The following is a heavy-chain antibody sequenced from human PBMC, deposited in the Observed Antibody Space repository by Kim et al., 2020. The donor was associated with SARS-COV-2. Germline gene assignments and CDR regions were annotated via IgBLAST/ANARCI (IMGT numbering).Heavy chain of an antibody. CDR1: GFIFGDYA. CDR3: ARASKDDAFDI. CDR2: ITWNSGNI. J-gene: IGHJ3*02. V-gene: IGHV3-9*01. Sequence: GGSLRLSCAASGFIFGDYAMHWVRQAPGKGLEWVSGITWNSGNIDYADSVKGRFTISRDNAKNSLFLQMNSLRTEDTALYYCARASKDDAFDIWGQGTM.